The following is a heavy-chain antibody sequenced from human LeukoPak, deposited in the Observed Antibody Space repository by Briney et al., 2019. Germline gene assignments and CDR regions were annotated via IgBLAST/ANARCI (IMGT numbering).Heavy chain of an antibody. D-gene: IGHD1-14*01. CDR2: INHSGST. CDR1: GGSFSGYY. Sequence: SETLSLTCAVYGGSFSGYYWSWIRQPPGKGLERIGEINHSGSTNYNPSLKSRVTISVDTSKNQFSLKLSSVTAADTAVYYCARTKPLNWFDPWGQGTLVTVSS. CDR3: ARTKPLNWFDP. V-gene: IGHV4-34*01. J-gene: IGHJ5*02.